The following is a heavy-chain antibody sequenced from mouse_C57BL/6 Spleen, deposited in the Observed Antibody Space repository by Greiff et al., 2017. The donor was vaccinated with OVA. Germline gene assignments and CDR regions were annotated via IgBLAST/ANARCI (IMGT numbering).Heavy chain of an antibody. J-gene: IGHJ2*01. CDR2: ISAGGGYT. V-gene: IGHV5-4*01. Sequence: EVQRVQSGGGLVKPGGSLKLSCAASGFTFSSYAMSWVSQTPEQRLEWVATISAGGGYTNYPDNVKGRFTISRDKAKNNVYLQMSNLTSEDTAVYYCAREDDCSSYFDYWGQGTTVTVSS. D-gene: IGHD1-1*01. CDR1: GFTFSSYA. CDR3: AREDDCSSYFDY.